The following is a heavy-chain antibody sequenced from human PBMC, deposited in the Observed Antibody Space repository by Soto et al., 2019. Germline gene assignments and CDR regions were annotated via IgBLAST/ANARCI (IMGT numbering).Heavy chain of an antibody. Sequence: WIRQPPGKGLEWVAVISYDGSNKYYADSVKGRFTISRDNSKNTLYLQMNSLRAEDTAVYYCARDSNSRFYDFWSAWNWFDPWGQGTLVTVSS. D-gene: IGHD3-3*01. V-gene: IGHV3-30-3*01. CDR2: ISYDGSNK. CDR3: ARDSNSRFYDFWSAWNWFDP. J-gene: IGHJ5*02.